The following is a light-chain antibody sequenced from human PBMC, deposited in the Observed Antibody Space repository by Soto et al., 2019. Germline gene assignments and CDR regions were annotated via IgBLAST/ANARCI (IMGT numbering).Light chain of an antibody. Sequence: EVIMTPSPTTLSVSPGEGATLSCRARQSVSSKLAWYQQKPGQAPRLLIYGASTRATGIPARFSGSESGTEFALTISSLQSEDFAVYYCQQYDNWPFTFGPGTKVDIK. J-gene: IGKJ3*01. CDR1: QSVSSK. V-gene: IGKV3-15*01. CDR2: GAS. CDR3: QQYDNWPFT.